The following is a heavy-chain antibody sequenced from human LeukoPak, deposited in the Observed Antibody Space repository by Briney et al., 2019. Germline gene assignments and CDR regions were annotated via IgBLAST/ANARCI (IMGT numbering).Heavy chain of an antibody. D-gene: IGHD3-16*01. J-gene: IGHJ6*03. CDR2: IYYSGST. Sequence: KPSETLSLTCTVSGGSISSYYWSWIRQPPGKGLEWIGYIYYSGSTNYNPSLKSQVTISVDTSKNQFSLKLSSVTAADTAVYYCARGAFGTVTLYYYYYYMDVWGKGTTVTVSS. V-gene: IGHV4-59*01. CDR1: GGSISSYY. CDR3: ARGAFGTVTLYYYYYYMDV.